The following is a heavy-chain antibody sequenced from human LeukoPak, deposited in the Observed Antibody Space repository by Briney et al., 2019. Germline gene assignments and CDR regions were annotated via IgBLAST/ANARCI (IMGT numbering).Heavy chain of an antibody. Sequence: SETLSLTCTLSGGSISRGGYYWSWIRQHPGKGLEWIGYIYYSGSTYYNPSLKSRVTISVDTSKNQFSLKLSSVTAADTAVYYCARGGKLPHNDYWGQGTLVTVSS. CDR3: ARGGKLPHNDY. CDR1: GGSISRGGYY. J-gene: IGHJ4*02. D-gene: IGHD1-7*01. V-gene: IGHV4-31*03. CDR2: IYYSGST.